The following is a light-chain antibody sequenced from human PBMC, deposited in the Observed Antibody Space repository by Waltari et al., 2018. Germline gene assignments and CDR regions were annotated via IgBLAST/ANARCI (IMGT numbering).Light chain of an antibody. CDR1: SSDVGNYNY. V-gene: IGLV2-11*01. Sequence: QSALTQPRSVSGSPGQSVTLSCTGPSSDVGNYNYVSWYQQHPGTAPKLMIYDVSKRPSGVPDRLSGSKSGNTASLTISGLQAEDEADYHCCSYAGSRTPWVFGGGTKLTVL. CDR3: CSYAGSRTPWV. J-gene: IGLJ3*02. CDR2: DVS.